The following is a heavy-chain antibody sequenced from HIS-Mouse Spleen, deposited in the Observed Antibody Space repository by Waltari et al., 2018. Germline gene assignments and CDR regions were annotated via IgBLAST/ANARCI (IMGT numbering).Heavy chain of an antibody. D-gene: IGHD6-13*01. Sequence: QLQLQESGPGLVKPSETLSLTCTVPGGSISSRSYYWGWLRQPPGKGLEWMGSIYYSGSTYYNPSLKSRVTISVDTSKNQFSLKLSSVTAADTAVYYCAREIPYSSSWYDWYFDLWGRGTLVTVSA. CDR2: IYYSGST. J-gene: IGHJ2*01. V-gene: IGHV4-39*07. CDR3: AREIPYSSSWYDWYFDL. CDR1: GGSISSRSYY.